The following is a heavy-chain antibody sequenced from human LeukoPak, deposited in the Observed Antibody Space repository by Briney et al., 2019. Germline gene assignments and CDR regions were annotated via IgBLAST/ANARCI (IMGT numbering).Heavy chain of an antibody. D-gene: IGHD5-12*01. CDR1: GYNFLSYW. J-gene: IGHJ3*01. Sequence: GESLEISFQAAGYNFLSYWIGWVRQKPGKGLEWMGTIYPPDSDTTYNPSFEGQVTISADSSIRTASLQWSSLKASDTAIYYCARRPWLRQRFNVFDVWGPGTMVIVSS. CDR2: IYPPDSDT. CDR3: ARRPWLRQRFNVFDV. V-gene: IGHV5-51*01.